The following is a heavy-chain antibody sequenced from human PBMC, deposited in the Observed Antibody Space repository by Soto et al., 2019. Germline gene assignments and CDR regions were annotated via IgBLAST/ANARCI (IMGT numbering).Heavy chain of an antibody. CDR1: GGSISSYY. D-gene: IGHD2-15*01. CDR2: IYYSGST. Sequence: QVQLQESGPGLVKPSETLSLTCTVSGGSISSYYWSWIRQPPGKGLEWIGYIYYSGSTNYNPSLKSRVTISVDPSKNQFSLKLSSVTAADTAVYYCARDVYCSGGSCRSDAFDIWGQGTMVTVSS. CDR3: ARDVYCSGGSCRSDAFDI. J-gene: IGHJ3*02. V-gene: IGHV4-59*01.